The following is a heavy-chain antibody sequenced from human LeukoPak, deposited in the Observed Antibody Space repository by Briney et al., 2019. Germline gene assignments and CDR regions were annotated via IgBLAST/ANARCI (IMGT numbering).Heavy chain of an antibody. V-gene: IGHV4-34*01. Sequence: PGGSLRLSCVASGFAFSSFAMSWVRQAPGKGLEWIGDVNHSGSTNYNPSLKSRVTISVDTSKRQFSLKLTSVTAAGTAVYHCARGGRAWKSLDYWGQGILVTVSS. J-gene: IGHJ4*02. CDR1: GFAFSSFA. D-gene: IGHD1-1*01. CDR3: ARGGRAWKSLDY. CDR2: VNHSGST.